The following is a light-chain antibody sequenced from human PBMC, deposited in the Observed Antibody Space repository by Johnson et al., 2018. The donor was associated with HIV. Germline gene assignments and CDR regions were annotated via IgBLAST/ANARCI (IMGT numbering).Light chain of an antibody. CDR3: GTWDNSLTAYV. V-gene: IGLV1-51*01. CDR1: SSNIGNNY. CDR2: DNN. J-gene: IGLJ1*01. Sequence: QSVLTQPPSVSAAPGQKVTISCSGSSSNIGNNYVSWYQQFPGTAPKLLIYDNNKRPSGIPDRFSGSKSGTSATLGITGLQTGDEADYYCGTWDNSLTAYVFGTGTKVTV.